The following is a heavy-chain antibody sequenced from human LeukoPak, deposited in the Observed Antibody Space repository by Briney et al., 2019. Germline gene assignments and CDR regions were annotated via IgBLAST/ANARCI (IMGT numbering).Heavy chain of an antibody. CDR1: GFTFSSYA. CDR3: AKDSGSMVRGVYYY. J-gene: IGHJ4*02. Sequence: GGSLRLSCAASGFTFSSYAMSWVRQATGKGLEWVSAISGSGGSTYYADSVKGRFTISRDNSKNTLYLQMNSLRAEDTAVYYCAKDSGSMVRGVYYYWGQGTLVTVSS. CDR2: ISGSGGST. V-gene: IGHV3-23*01. D-gene: IGHD3-10*01.